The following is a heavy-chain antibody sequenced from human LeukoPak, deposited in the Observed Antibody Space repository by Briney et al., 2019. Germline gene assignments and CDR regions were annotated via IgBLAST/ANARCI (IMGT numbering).Heavy chain of an antibody. Sequence: ASVKVSCKASGYTFTAYYIHWFGQAPGQGLEWMGWINPNNGATKYAQKFQDRVTMTRDTSITTVNMELSSLRCDDTAVYYCARGPSHGAFDIWGQGTMVTVSS. CDR1: GYTFTAYY. CDR3: ARGPSHGAFDI. CDR2: INPNNGAT. V-gene: IGHV1-2*02. J-gene: IGHJ3*02.